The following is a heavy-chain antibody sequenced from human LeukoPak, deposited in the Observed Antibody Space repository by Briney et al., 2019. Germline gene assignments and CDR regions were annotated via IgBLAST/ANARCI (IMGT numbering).Heavy chain of an antibody. Sequence: GASVKVSCKASGGTFSSYAISWVRQATGQGLEWMGWMNPNSGNTGYAQKFQGRVTMTRNTSISTAYMELSSLRSEDTAVYYCARGGYDSSGYLYYFDYWGQGTLVTVSS. CDR2: MNPNSGNT. CDR1: GGTFSSYA. V-gene: IGHV1-8*02. D-gene: IGHD3-22*01. J-gene: IGHJ4*02. CDR3: ARGGYDSSGYLYYFDY.